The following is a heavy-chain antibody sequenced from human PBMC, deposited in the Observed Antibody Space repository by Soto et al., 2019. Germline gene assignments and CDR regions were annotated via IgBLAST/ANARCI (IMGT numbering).Heavy chain of an antibody. Sequence: QVQLVQSGAEVKKPGSSVKVSCKASGGTFSSYAISWVRQAPGQGLEWMGGIIPIFGTANYAQKFQGRVTITADESTSTAYMELSSLRSEDTAVYYCARDLTKYSSSSGFYYYYGMDVWGQGTMVTVSS. CDR1: GGTFSSYA. D-gene: IGHD6-6*01. J-gene: IGHJ6*02. CDR2: IIPIFGTA. V-gene: IGHV1-69*01. CDR3: ARDLTKYSSSSGFYYYYGMDV.